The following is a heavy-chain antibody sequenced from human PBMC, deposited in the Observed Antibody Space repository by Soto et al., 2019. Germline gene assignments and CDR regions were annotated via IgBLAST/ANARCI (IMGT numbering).Heavy chain of an antibody. V-gene: IGHV1-69*04. CDR1: GDNYSSYT. Sequence: SVKVSCKASGDNYSSYTISWVRQAPGQGLEWKGRFIPILGIANYAQKFQGRVTITADKSTSTAYMDLSSLRSEDTAVYYCARDRPPSYDILTGYYVYYGMDVWGQGTTVTVSS. CDR3: ARDRPPSYDILTGYYVYYGMDV. CDR2: FIPILGIA. D-gene: IGHD3-9*01. J-gene: IGHJ6*02.